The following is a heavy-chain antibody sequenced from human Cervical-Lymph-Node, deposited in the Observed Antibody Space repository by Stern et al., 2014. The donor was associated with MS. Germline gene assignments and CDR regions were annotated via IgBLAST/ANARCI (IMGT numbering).Heavy chain of an antibody. V-gene: IGHV3-30*18. CDR1: GFTFSTYG. J-gene: IGHJ6*02. Sequence: QVQLVESGGGVVQPGRSLRLSCATSGFTFSTYGMHWVRQAPGKGLEWVAVISYDGSNKYYADSVKARFTISRDNSQNTLFLQMNSLRAEDAAVYYCAKDPNLFALNYYGMDVWGQGTTVTVSS. CDR2: ISYDGSNK. D-gene: IGHD2-21*01. CDR3: AKDPNLFALNYYGMDV.